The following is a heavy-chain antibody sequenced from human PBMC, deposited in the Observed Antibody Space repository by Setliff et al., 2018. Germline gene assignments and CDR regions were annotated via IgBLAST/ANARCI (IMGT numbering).Heavy chain of an antibody. D-gene: IGHD5-18*01. J-gene: IGHJ6*02. CDR3: ARDRTAYSYGLDV. Sequence: PSETLSLTCAVSGFSITNGYYWGWIRQSPGRGLEWIANIFQSGITFYNPSLKSRVNMSIDTSKNQFALNLKSVTAADTAVYYCARDRTAYSYGLDVWGQGTTVTVSS. CDR2: IFQSGIT. CDR1: GFSITNGYY. V-gene: IGHV4-38-2*01.